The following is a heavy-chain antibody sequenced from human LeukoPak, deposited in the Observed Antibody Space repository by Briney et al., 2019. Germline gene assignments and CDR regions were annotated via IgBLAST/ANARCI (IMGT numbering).Heavy chain of an antibody. Sequence: GGSLRLSCAASGFTFSSYEMNWVRQAPGKGLEWVSYISSSGSTIYYADSVKGRFTISRDNAKNSLYLQMNSLRAEDTAVYYCARWIYGSVDCWGQGTLVTVSS. J-gene: IGHJ4*02. CDR3: ARWIYGSVDC. CDR1: GFTFSSYE. CDR2: ISSSGSTI. V-gene: IGHV3-48*03. D-gene: IGHD3-10*01.